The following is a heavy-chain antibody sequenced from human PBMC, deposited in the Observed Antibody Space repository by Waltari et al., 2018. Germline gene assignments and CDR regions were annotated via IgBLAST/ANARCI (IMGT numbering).Heavy chain of an antibody. D-gene: IGHD2-2*01. V-gene: IGHV4-4*07. J-gene: IGHJ5*02. CDR1: GGSISSYY. Sequence: QVQLQESGPGLVKPSETLSLTCTVSGGSISSYYWSWTRQPAGTGLEWIGRIYTSGSTNYNPSLKSRVTMSVDTSKNQFSLKLSSVTAADTAVYYCAGGEVPAATNWFDPWGQGTLVTVSS. CDR3: AGGEVPAATNWFDP. CDR2: IYTSGST.